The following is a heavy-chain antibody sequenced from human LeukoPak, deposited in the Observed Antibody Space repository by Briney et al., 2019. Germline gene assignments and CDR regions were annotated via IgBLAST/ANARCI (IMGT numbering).Heavy chain of an antibody. J-gene: IGHJ5*02. Sequence: SQTLSLTSAMSVASVSGSTSWNWTRQSPSRGLEWLGRSYYRSEWYSEYATSVKSRISINADTSKNQFSLQLNSVIPEDTAVYYCARDPDSSNEWGPFDPWGQGTLVTVSS. CDR3: ARDPDSSNEWGPFDP. CDR1: VASVSGSTS. D-gene: IGHD1-1*01. CDR2: SYYRSEWYS. V-gene: IGHV6-1*01.